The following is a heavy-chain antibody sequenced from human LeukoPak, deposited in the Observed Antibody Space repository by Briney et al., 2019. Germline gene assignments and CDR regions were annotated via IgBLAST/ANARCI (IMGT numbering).Heavy chain of an antibody. V-gene: IGHV1-18*04. CDR2: ISAYNGNT. D-gene: IGHD1-26*01. CDR3: ARDLYGSYYLPLV. Sequence: GASVKVSCKASGGTFSTHLISWVRQAPGQGLEWMGWISAYNGNTNYAQKLQGRVTMTTDTSTSTAYMELRSLRSDDTAVYYCARDLYGSYYLPLVWGQGTLVTVSS. CDR1: GGTFSTHL. J-gene: IGHJ4*02.